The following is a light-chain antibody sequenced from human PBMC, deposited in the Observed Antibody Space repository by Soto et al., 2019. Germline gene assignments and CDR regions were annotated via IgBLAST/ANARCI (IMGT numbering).Light chain of an antibody. Sequence: VSESTARSLPLSCTETSSDVGGYNYVSWYQQHPGKAPKLMIYDVSNRPSGVSNRFSGSKSGNTASLTISGLQAEDEADYYCSSYTSSSTLFGTGTKVTVL. J-gene: IGLJ1*01. CDR3: SSYTSSSTL. CDR1: SSDVGGYNY. V-gene: IGLV2-14*04. CDR2: DVS.